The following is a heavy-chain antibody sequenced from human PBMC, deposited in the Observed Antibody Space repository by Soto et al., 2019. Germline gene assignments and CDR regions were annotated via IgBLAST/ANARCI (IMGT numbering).Heavy chain of an antibody. V-gene: IGHV4-30-2*01. CDR1: GGSITSGGYS. Sequence: QLQLQLSGSGLVKPSETLSLTCTVSGGSITSGGYSWSWIRQPPGKGLEWFGYTYHSGTAYYTPSLQSRVTISVDRSTNQFSLTLTSVTAPDTAIYYCARVAAAGLPTIVYWVQGPLVSVSS. CDR2: TYHSGTA. D-gene: IGHD6-13*01. CDR3: ARVAAAGLPTIVY. J-gene: IGHJ4*02.